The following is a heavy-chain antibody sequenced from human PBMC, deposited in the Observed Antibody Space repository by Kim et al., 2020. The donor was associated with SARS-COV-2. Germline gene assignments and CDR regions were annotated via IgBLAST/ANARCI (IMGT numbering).Heavy chain of an antibody. J-gene: IGHJ4*02. V-gene: IGHV3-23*01. CDR3: AKDPRHGYHDQYYFDY. CDR2: ISGSGGST. CDR1: GFTFSSYA. Sequence: GGSLRLSCAASGFTFSSYAMSWVRQAPGKGLEWVSAISGSGGSTYYADSVKGRFTISRDNSKNTLYLQMNSLRAEDTAVYYCAKDPRHGYHDQYYFDYWGQGTLVTVSS. D-gene: IGHD5-12*01.